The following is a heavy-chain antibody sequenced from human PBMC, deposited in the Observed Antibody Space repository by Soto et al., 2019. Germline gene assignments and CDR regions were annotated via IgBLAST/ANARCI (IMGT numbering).Heavy chain of an antibody. CDR3: VRTSYSDSSGYYGMDV. Sequence: QVQLQESGPGLVKPSGALSLTCAVSAGSISSSKWWAWVRQSPGKGLEWIGEIYHSGTTNYNPSLTGTVPISVDKSNTHFSLKLTSVTAADTAVYYCVRTSYSDSSGYYGMDVWGQGTTVTVSS. V-gene: IGHV4-4*02. J-gene: IGHJ6*02. CDR1: AGSISSSKW. CDR2: IYHSGTT. D-gene: IGHD3-22*01.